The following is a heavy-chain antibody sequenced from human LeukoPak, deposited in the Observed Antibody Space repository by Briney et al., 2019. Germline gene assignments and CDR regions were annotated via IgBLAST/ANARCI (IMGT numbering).Heavy chain of an antibody. J-gene: IGHJ5*02. D-gene: IGHD6-19*01. CDR3: AREDEAVAGTGYNWFDP. CDR1: AFTFSSYE. Sequence: GGSLRLSCSASAFTFSSYEMNWVRQAPGKGLEWGVYITSSGRTIYSAASVKGRFTISRDNDTNSLYLQMNSLRAEDTAVYYCAREDEAVAGTGYNWFDPWGQGTLVTVSS. V-gene: IGHV3-48*03. CDR2: ITSSGRTI.